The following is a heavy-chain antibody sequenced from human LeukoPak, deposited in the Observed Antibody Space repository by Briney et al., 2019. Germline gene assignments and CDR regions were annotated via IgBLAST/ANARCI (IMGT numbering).Heavy chain of an antibody. V-gene: IGHV4-59*01. D-gene: IGHD3-10*01. CDR1: GGSISSYY. J-gene: IGHJ3*02. Sequence: SETLSLTCTVSGGSISSYYWSWIRQPPGKGLEWIGYIYYSGSTNYNPSLKSRVTISVDTSKNQFSLKLSSVTAADTAVYYCARGGYGSGSYGPAAFDIWGQGTMVTVSS. CDR3: ARGGYGSGSYGPAAFDI. CDR2: IYYSGST.